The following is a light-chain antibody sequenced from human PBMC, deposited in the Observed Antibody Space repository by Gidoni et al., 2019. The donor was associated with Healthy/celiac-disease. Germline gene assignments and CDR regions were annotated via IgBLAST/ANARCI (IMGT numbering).Light chain of an antibody. V-gene: IGKV1-5*03. J-gene: IGKJ2*03. CDR2: KAS. CDR1: QSISSW. CDR3: QQYNSYPYS. Sequence: DIQMTQSPSTLSASVGDRVTITCRASQSISSWLTWYQQKPGKAPKLLIYKASSLESGVPSRFSGSGSGTEFTLTISSLQPDDFATYYCQQYNSYPYSFGQGTKLEIK.